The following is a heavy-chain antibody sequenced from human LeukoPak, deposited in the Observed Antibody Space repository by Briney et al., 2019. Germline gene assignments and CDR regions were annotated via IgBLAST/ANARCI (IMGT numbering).Heavy chain of an antibody. J-gene: IGHJ5*02. CDR2: ISPSGSST. D-gene: IGHD6-13*01. CDR1: GYIFTSYY. Sequence: ASVKVSCKASGYIFTSYYMYWVRQAPGQGLEWIGIISPSGSSTTYAQKFQGRVTMTRDMSTSTAYMELSSPRSEDTAVYYCARGRPTTSIAAAGVNWFDPWGQGTLVTVSS. V-gene: IGHV1-46*01. CDR3: ARGRPTTSIAAAGVNWFDP.